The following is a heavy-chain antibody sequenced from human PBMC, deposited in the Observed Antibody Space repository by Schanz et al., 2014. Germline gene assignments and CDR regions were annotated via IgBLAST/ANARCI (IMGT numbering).Heavy chain of an antibody. CDR2: ISHTGETQ. Sequence: VQLVESGGGVVRPGRSLRLSCATSGFTFSRFGMHWVRQAPGKGLEWLSSISHTGETQHSADSVQGRFTISRDNAKNSLYLQLSSLQGEDTAVYFCARVVFFCDSSSCMNFYYMDVWGKGTTVNGSS. CDR1: GFTFSRFG. V-gene: IGHV3-48*04. J-gene: IGHJ6*03. CDR3: ARVVFFCDSSSCMNFYYMDV. D-gene: IGHD2-21*01.